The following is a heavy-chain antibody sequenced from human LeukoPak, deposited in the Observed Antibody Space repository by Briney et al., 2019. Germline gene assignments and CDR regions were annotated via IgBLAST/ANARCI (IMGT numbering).Heavy chain of an antibody. J-gene: IGHJ3*01. CDR1: GFTFSSYS. Sequence: GSLRLSCAASGFTFSSYSMNWVRQPPGKGLEWIGSIYYSGSTYYNPSLKSRVTISVDTSKNQFSLKLSSVTAADTAVYYCAREGSGSSWGQGTMVTVSS. D-gene: IGHD1-26*01. CDR3: AREGSGSS. CDR2: IYYSGST. V-gene: IGHV4-39*07.